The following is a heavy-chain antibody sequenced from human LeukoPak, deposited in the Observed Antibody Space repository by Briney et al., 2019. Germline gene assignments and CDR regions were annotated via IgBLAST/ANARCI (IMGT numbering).Heavy chain of an antibody. CDR1: GGSFSGYY. V-gene: IGHV4-34*01. CDR3: ARERSSSGGHNWFDP. D-gene: IGHD4-23*01. Sequence: SETLSLTCAVYGGSFSGYYWSWIRQPPGKGLEWIGEINHSGGTNYNPSLKSRVTISVDTSKNQFSLKLSSVTAADAAVYYCARERSSSGGHNWFDPWGQGTLVTVSS. CDR2: INHSGGT. J-gene: IGHJ5*02.